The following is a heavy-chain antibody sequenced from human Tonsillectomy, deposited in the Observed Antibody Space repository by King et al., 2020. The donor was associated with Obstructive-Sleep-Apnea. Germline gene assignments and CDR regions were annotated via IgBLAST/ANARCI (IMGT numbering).Heavy chain of an antibody. CDR2: IRWNSGSL. V-gene: IGHV3-9*01. CDR3: AKDKDSSGWYADY. CDR1: GFTFDDYA. J-gene: IGHJ4*02. Sequence: VQLVESGGGLVQPGRSLRLSCVASGFTFDDYAMHWVRQAPGKGLEWVSGIRWNSGSLGYVDSGKGRFTISRDNVKKSLYLQMNSLRVEDTALYYCAKDKDSSGWYADYWGQGTLVTVSS. D-gene: IGHD6-19*01.